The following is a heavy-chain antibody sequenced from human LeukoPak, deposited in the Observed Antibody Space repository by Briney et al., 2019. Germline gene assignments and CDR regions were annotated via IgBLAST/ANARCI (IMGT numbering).Heavy chain of an antibody. J-gene: IGHJ4*02. Sequence: SETLSLTCTVSGGSISSSSYYWGWIRQSPGKGLEWIGSIYYSGSTYYNPSLKSRVTISVDTSKNQFSLKLSSVTAADTAVYYCARDLRAVGFDYWGQGTLVTVSS. D-gene: IGHD6-19*01. CDR1: GGSISSSSYY. CDR3: ARDLRAVGFDY. CDR2: IYYSGST. V-gene: IGHV4-39*07.